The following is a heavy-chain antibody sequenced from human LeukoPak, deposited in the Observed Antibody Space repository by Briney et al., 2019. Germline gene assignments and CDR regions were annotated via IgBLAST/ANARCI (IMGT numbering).Heavy chain of an antibody. J-gene: IGHJ4*02. V-gene: IGHV3-21*01. D-gene: IGHD3-16*01. CDR2: ISSSSSYI. CDR1: GFTFSSYN. CDR3: ARDNGGDY. Sequence: PGGSLRLSCAASGFTFSSYNMNWVRQAPGKGLEWVSSISSSSSYIYYADSVKGRFTVSRDNAENSLYLQMNSLRAEDTAVYYCARDNGGDYWGQGTLVTVSS.